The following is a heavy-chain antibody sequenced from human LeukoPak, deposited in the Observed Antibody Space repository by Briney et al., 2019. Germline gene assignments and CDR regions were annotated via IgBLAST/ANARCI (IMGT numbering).Heavy chain of an antibody. CDR2: ISYSGST. CDR1: GGSISSGGYY. D-gene: IGHD5-18*01. J-gene: IGHJ4*02. CDR3: ARVRGYSYGELDY. V-gene: IGHV4-31*03. Sequence: SEALSLTCTVSGGSISSGGYYWSWIRQHPGKGLEWIGYISYSGSTYYNPSLNSRVTISVGTSKSQFSLKLSSVTAADTAVYYCARVRGYSYGELDYWGQGTLVTVSS.